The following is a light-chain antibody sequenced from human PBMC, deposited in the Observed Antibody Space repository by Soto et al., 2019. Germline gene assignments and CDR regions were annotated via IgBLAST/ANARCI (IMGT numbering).Light chain of an antibody. CDR3: QQVNSFPAT. Sequence: DIHLTQSPSFLSASVGDRVTITCRASQDISDYLAWYQQKPGKAPRLLIYAASTLESGVPSRFSGSASGTDFTLTVSSLQPEDFATYYCQQVNSFPATFGPGTKVDI. CDR2: AAS. CDR1: QDISDY. J-gene: IGKJ3*01. V-gene: IGKV1-9*01.